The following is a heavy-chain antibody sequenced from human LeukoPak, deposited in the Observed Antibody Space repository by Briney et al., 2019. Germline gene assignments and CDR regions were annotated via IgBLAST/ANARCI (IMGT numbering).Heavy chain of an antibody. Sequence: SVKVSCKASGGTFSSYAISWVRQAPGQGLEWMGGIIPIFGTANYAQKFQGRVTITADESTSTAYMELNSLRSEDTAVYYCARERCSGGSCYSNWFDPWGQGTLVTVSS. J-gene: IGHJ5*02. CDR2: IIPIFGTA. V-gene: IGHV1-69*13. D-gene: IGHD2-15*01. CDR1: GGTFSSYA. CDR3: ARERCSGGSCYSNWFDP.